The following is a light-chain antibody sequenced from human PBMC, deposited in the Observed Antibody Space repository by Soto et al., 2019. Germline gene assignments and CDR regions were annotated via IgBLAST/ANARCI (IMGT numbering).Light chain of an antibody. J-gene: IGKJ2*01. Sequence: EVVLTQSPGTLSLSPGERATLSCRASQSVSNNYLAWYQQKPCQPPKLLIFGSSDRATGIPDRFSGSGSGTDFTLTISSLEPEDFAVYYCQQYGSSPPYTFGQGTKLEIK. CDR2: GSS. CDR1: QSVSNNY. CDR3: QQYGSSPPYT. V-gene: IGKV3-20*01.